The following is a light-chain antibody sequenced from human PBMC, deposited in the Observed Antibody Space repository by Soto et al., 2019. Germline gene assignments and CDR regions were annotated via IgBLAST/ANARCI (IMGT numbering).Light chain of an antibody. V-gene: IGKV3-20*01. Sequence: ESVLSLSPARLSFAPGKRAALCGSGSHSVSTSLAWYQQKPGQAPRLLIYDASNRATGIPARFSGSGSGTEFTLTLSSLQSDDFAVYYCQQHGSSPPRTFGQGTKVDIK. CDR3: QQHGSSPPRT. CDR1: HSVSTS. J-gene: IGKJ1*01. CDR2: DAS.